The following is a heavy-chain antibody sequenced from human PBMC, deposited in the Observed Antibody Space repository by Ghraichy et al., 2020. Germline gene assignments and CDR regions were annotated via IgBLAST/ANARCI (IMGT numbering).Heavy chain of an antibody. CDR2: INRDGSST. Sequence: GESLNISCAASGFSFSYSWMHWVRQAPGKGLVWVSRINRDGSSTNYADSVKGRFTISRDNAKNTLYLEMNSLRAEDTAVYYCARVAQDGYNLLDKWGQGTTVTVSS. D-gene: IGHD5-24*01. CDR1: GFSFSYSW. CDR3: ARVAQDGYNLLDK. J-gene: IGHJ6*02. V-gene: IGHV3-74*01.